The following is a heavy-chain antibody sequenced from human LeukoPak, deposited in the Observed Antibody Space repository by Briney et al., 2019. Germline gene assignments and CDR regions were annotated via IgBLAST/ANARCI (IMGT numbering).Heavy chain of an antibody. V-gene: IGHV4-34*01. J-gene: IGHJ3*02. CDR2: INHSGST. CDR3: AGLRVIFWGFDI. CDR1: GGSFSGYY. Sequence: SETLSLTCAVYGGSFSGYYWSWIRQPPGKGLEWIGEINHSGSTNYNPSLKSRVTISVDTSKNQFSLKLSSVTAANTAVYYCAGLRVIFWGFDIWGQGTMVTVSS. D-gene: IGHD3-16*01.